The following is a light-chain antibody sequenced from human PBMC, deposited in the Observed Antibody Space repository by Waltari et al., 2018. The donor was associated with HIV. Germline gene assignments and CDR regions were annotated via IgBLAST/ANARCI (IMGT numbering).Light chain of an antibody. J-gene: IGLJ2*01. CDR2: DVT. CDR3: SSYTVIGTYVV. V-gene: IGLV2-14*03. CDR1: SSDVGGYNH. Sequence: QSALTQPASVSGSPGQSITISCAGTSSDVGGYNHVSWYQPHPGKAPDLLIYDVTRRPSGVSIRFSGSKSGNTASLTISRLQTEDEADYYCSSYTVIGTYVVFGGGTKVTVL.